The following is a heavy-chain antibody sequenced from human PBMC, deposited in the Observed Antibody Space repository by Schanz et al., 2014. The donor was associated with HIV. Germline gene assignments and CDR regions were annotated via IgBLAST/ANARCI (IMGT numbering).Heavy chain of an antibody. V-gene: IGHV1-46*01. D-gene: IGHD3-3*01. Sequence: QVQLVQSGAEVKKPGASVKISCEASGYTSGYTFTNYYVHWVRQAPGHGLEWMGMINPNGGGTTYAQEFQGRVTMTRDLSTSTVYMELGSLRSDDTAVYWCARDVGLDYDFWSGYTPSWGLDYWGQGTLVTVSS. CDR2: INPNGGGT. CDR1: GYTSGYTFTNYY. J-gene: IGHJ4*02. CDR3: ARDVGLDYDFWSGYTPSWGLDY.